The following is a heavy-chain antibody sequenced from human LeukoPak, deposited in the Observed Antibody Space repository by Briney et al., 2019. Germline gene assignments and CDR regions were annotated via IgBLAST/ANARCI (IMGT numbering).Heavy chain of an antibody. CDR1: GFTFGGYG. V-gene: IGHV3-33*01. CDR2: IAYDGSRA. J-gene: IGHJ4*02. D-gene: IGHD1-14*01. Sequence: GGSLRLSCAGSGFTFGGYGMHWFRQTPGKGLERVAVIAYDGSRAFYADSVKGRFTISRDNSKNTMSVQMDDLRAEDTAVYYCTRYNNDHFDYWGQGTLVTVSS. CDR3: TRYNNDHFDY.